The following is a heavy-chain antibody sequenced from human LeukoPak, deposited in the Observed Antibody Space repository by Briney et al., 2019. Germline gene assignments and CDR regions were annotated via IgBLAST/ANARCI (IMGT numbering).Heavy chain of an antibody. D-gene: IGHD6-13*01. CDR2: INPSGGST. CDR1: GYTFTSYY. Sequence: ASVKVSCKASGYTFTSYYMHWVRQPPGQGLEWMGIINPSGGSTSYAQKFQGRVTMTRDTSTSTVYMELRSLRSDDTAVYYCARYDSSSWYYFDYWGQGTLVTVSS. J-gene: IGHJ4*02. CDR3: ARYDSSSWYYFDY. V-gene: IGHV1-46*01.